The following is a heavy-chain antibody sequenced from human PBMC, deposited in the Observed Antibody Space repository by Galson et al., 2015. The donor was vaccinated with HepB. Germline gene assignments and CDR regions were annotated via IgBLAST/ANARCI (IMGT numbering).Heavy chain of an antibody. CDR1: GFTFSSYA. Sequence: SLRLSCAASGFTFSSYAMSWVRQAPGKGLEWVSAISGSGGSTYYADSVKGRFTISRDNSKNTLYLQMNSLRAEDTAVYYCAKERYYYGSGSYEAVGAFDIWGQGTMVTVSS. D-gene: IGHD3-10*01. CDR2: ISGSGGST. V-gene: IGHV3-23*01. J-gene: IGHJ3*02. CDR3: AKERYYYGSGSYEAVGAFDI.